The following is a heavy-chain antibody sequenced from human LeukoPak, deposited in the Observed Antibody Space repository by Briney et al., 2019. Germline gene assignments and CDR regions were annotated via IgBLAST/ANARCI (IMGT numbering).Heavy chain of an antibody. CDR3: AAFPFPISSSWIDY. V-gene: IGHV1-2*02. J-gene: IGHJ4*02. CDR2: INPNSGGT. D-gene: IGHD6-13*01. CDR1: GYTFTGYY. Sequence: ASVKVSCKASGYTFTGYYMHWVRQAPGQGLEWMGWINPNSGGTNYAQKFQGRVTMTRDTSISTAYMELSRLRSDDTAVYYCAAFPFPISSSWIDYWGQGTLVTVSS.